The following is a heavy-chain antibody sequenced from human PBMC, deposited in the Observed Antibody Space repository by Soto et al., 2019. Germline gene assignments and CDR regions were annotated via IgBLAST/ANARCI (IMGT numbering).Heavy chain of an antibody. Sequence: QLQLQESGPGLVKPSETLSLTCTVSGGSISSTSYYWGWIRQPPGKGLEWIGTIYYSGSTYYNPSLKSRVTLSVDTSQNQFSLKLSSVTAADTAVYYCARTPRYDSAFFQHWGQGTLVTVSS. CDR1: GGSISSTSYY. V-gene: IGHV4-39*01. CDR2: IYYSGST. J-gene: IGHJ1*01. CDR3: ARTPRYDSAFFQH. D-gene: IGHD3-22*01.